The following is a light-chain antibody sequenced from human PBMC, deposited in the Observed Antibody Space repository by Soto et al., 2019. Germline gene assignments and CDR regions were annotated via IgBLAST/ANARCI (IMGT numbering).Light chain of an antibody. Sequence: DIQMTQSPSTLSASVGDRVTITCRASQSISSWLAWYQQKTGKATKLLIYKASSLESGVPSRFSGSGSGTEFTLTISSLQPDDFATYYCQQYNSYMYTFGQGTKLEIK. V-gene: IGKV1-5*03. CDR1: QSISSW. CDR3: QQYNSYMYT. J-gene: IGKJ2*01. CDR2: KAS.